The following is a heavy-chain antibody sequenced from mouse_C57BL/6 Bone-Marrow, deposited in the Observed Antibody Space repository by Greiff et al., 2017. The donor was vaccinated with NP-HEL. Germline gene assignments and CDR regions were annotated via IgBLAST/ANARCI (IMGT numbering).Heavy chain of an antibody. J-gene: IGHJ3*01. CDR3: ASSGQLRFAY. CDR2: INPSTGGT. D-gene: IGHD3-2*02. CDR1: GYSFTGYY. V-gene: IGHV1-42*01. Sequence: VQLQQSGPELVKPGASVKISCKASGYSFTGYYMNWVKQSPEKSLEWIGEINPSTGGTSYNQKFKAKATLTVDKSSSTAYMQLKSLTSEDSAVYYCASSGQLRFAYWGQGTLVTVSA.